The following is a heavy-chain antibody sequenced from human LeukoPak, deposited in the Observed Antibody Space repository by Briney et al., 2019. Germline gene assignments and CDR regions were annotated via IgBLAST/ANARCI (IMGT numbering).Heavy chain of an antibody. D-gene: IGHD3/OR15-3a*01. Sequence: PSETLSLTCAVSGGSISSGGYSWRWIRQPPGKGLEWIGYIYHSGSTYYNPSLKSRVTISVDRSKNQFSLKLSSVTAADTAVYYCARDLDAFDIWGQGTMVTVSS. CDR1: GGSISSGGYS. CDR3: ARDLDAFDI. J-gene: IGHJ3*02. V-gene: IGHV4-30-2*01. CDR2: IYHSGST.